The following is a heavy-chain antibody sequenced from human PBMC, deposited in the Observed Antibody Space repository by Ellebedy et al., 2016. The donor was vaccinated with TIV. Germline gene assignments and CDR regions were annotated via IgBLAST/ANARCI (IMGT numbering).Heavy chain of an antibody. CDR2: INAGNGNT. CDR3: AKQGVYSYGSPFDY. CDR1: GYTFTTYA. V-gene: IGHV1-3*01. J-gene: IGHJ4*02. D-gene: IGHD5-18*01. Sequence: AASVKVSCKASGYTFTTYAMHWVRQAPGQRLEWMAWINAGNGNTKYSQKFQGRVTITRDTSATTVYMDLSSLRSEDTAVYYFAKQGVYSYGSPFDYWGQGTLVTVSS.